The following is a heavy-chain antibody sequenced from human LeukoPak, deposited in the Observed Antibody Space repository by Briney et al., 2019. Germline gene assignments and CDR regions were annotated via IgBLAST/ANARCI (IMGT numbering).Heavy chain of an antibody. V-gene: IGHV4-59*01. J-gene: IGHJ5*02. CDR3: ARSPHIWFAERGWFDP. CDR1: GGSISSYY. Sequence: PSETLSLTCTVSGGSISSYYWSWIRQSPGKGLECIGYIYYSGSTNYNPSLKSRVTISVDTSKNQFSLKLSSVTAADTPVYFCARSPHIWFAERGWFDPWGQGTLVTVSS. D-gene: IGHD3-10*01. CDR2: IYYSGST.